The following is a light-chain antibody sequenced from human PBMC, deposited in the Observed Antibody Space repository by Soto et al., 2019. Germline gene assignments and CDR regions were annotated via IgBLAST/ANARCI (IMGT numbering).Light chain of an antibody. J-gene: IGKJ5*01. Sequence: EIVLTQSPGTLSLSPGERATLSCRASQSVGSSYLAWYQQKPGQAPRLLIYDASHRATGIPVRFSGSGSGTEFTLTISSLQSEDFAVYYCQQYNNWPITFGQGTRLEIK. CDR1: QSVGSSY. V-gene: IGKV3D-15*01. CDR2: DAS. CDR3: QQYNNWPIT.